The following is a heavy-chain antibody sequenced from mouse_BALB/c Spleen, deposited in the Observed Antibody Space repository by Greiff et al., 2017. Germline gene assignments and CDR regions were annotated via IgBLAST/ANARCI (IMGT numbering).Heavy chain of an antibody. D-gene: IGHD2-4*01. CDR3: ARHDYDWFAY. J-gene: IGHJ3*01. V-gene: IGHV5-6-5*01. Sequence: EVKLVESGGGLVKPGGSLKLSCAASGFTFSSYAMSWVRQTPAKRLEWVASISSGGSTYYPDSVKGRFTISRDNARNILYLQMSSLRSEDTAMYYCARHDYDWFAYWGQGTLVTVSA. CDR1: GFTFSSYA. CDR2: ISSGGST.